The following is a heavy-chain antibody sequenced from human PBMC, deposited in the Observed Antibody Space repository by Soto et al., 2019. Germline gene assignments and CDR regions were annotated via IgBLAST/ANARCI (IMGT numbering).Heavy chain of an antibody. CDR3: ARGTESYITSPRRPLFDY. CDR2: ISGSGGST. V-gene: IGHV3-23*01. J-gene: IGHJ4*02. Sequence: PGGSLRLSCAASGFTFSSYAMSWVRQAPGKGLEWVSAISGSGGSTYYADSVKGRFTISRDNSKNTLYLQMNSLRTEDTAVYYCARGTESYITSPRRPLFDYWGQGTLVTVSS. CDR1: GFTFSSYA. D-gene: IGHD3-10*01.